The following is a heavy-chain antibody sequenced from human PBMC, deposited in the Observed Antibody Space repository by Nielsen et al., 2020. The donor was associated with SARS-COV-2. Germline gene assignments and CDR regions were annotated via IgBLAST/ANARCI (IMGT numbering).Heavy chain of an antibody. D-gene: IGHD3-16*01. V-gene: IGHV3-30*18. CDR2: ISYDGSNI. J-gene: IGHJ4*02. CDR3: AKAGVMITFGGDVDYFEY. Sequence: GESLKISCAAYGFTFNNYGMHWVRQAPGKGLEWVAAISYDGSNIYYADSVKGRFTISRDSSRNTLNLHMNSLRAEDTAVYHCAKAGVMITFGGDVDYFEYWGQGTLVTVSS. CDR1: GFTFNNYG.